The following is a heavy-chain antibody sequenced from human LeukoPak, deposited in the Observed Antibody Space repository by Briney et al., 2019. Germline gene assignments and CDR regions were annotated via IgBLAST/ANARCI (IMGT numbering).Heavy chain of an antibody. CDR3: ASSPYDSSGYTR. CDR1: GYTFTGYY. D-gene: IGHD3-22*01. V-gene: IGHV1-2*02. J-gene: IGHJ4*02. Sequence: ASVKVSCKASGYTFTGYYMRWVRQAPGQGLEWMGWINPNSGGTNYPQKFQGRVTMTRDTSISTAYMELSRLRSDDTAVYYCASSPYDSSGYTRWGQGTLVTVSS. CDR2: INPNSGGT.